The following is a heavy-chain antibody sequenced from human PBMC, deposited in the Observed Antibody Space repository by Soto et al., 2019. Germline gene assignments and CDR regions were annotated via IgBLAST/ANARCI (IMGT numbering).Heavy chain of an antibody. CDR3: AKGLLVYGANEGY. D-gene: IGHD4-17*01. V-gene: IGHV3-30*18. Sequence: QVQLVESGGGVVQPGRSLRLSCAASGFTFSSYGMHWVRQAPGKGLEWVAVISYDGSNKYYADSVKGRFTISRDTSKNTLYLQMNSLRAEDTAVYYCAKGLLVYGANEGYWGQGTLVTVSS. J-gene: IGHJ4*02. CDR1: GFTFSSYG. CDR2: ISYDGSNK.